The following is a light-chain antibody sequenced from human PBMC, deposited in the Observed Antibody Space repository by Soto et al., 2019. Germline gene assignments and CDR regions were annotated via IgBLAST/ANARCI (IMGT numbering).Light chain of an antibody. V-gene: IGKV3-20*01. Sequence: EIVLTQSPGTLSLSPGERATLSCRASRSVSSRYLAWYQQKPGQAPRLLIYGASSRATGIPDRFSGSGSGTDFRLTISRLEPEDCAVYYCQQYCSSPPYTFGQGTKLEIK. CDR1: RSVSSRY. CDR2: GAS. CDR3: QQYCSSPPYT. J-gene: IGKJ2*01.